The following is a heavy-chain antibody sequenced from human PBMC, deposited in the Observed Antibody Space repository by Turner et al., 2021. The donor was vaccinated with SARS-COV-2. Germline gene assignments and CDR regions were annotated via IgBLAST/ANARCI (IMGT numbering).Heavy chain of an antibody. CDR2: VYWNNEK. J-gene: IGHJ4*02. CDR1: GFSLTTSGVG. V-gene: IGHV2-5*01. D-gene: IGHD3-10*01. CDR3: THTPGFGSSDF. Sequence: QITLKESGPTLVNPTHTLTLTCTFSGFSLTTSGVGVVWIRQPPGKALEWLALVYWNNEKRYSPSLKRRVTITKDTSKNQVVLTMTNVDPLDTATYFCTHTPGFGSSDFWGQGTLVTVSP.